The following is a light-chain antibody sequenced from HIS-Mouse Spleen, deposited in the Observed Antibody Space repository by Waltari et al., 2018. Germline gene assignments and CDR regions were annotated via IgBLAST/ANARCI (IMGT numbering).Light chain of an antibody. J-gene: IGLJ3*02. V-gene: IGLV2-23*01. CDR3: CSYAGSSTLV. Sequence: QSALTQPASVSGSPGQSITISCPGTSRAVGSSNLVSWYQQHPGKAPKLMMYEGSKRPSGVSNRFSGSKSGNTASLTISGLQAEDEADYYCCSYAGSSTLVFGGGTKLTVL. CDR2: EGS. CDR1: SRAVGSSNL.